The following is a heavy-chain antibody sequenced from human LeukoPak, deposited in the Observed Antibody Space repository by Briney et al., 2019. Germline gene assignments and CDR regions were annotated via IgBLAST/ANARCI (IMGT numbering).Heavy chain of an antibody. Sequence: KSSETLSLTCTVSGGSISSGDYYWSWIRQPPGKGLEWIGYIYYSGSTYYNPSLKSRVTISVDTSKNQISLNLSSATAADTAVYYCARGSAYYFYWGQGTLVTVSS. V-gene: IGHV4-30-4*01. D-gene: IGHD4/OR15-4a*01. CDR3: ARGSAYYFY. CDR2: IYYSGST. J-gene: IGHJ4*02. CDR1: GGSISSGDYY.